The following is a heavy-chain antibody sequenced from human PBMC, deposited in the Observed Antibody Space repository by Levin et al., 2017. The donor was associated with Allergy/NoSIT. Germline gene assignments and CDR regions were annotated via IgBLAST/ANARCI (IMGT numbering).Heavy chain of an antibody. D-gene: IGHD2-8*02. J-gene: IGHJ6*02. CDR2: VFYNGST. CDR1: GGSISTSTFY. V-gene: IGHV4-39*01. Sequence: SQTLSLPCTFSGGSISTSTFYWAWIRQPPGKGLEWIGSVFYNGSTWYNPSLKSRVTISVDTSKNQFSLKLHSMTAADTAVYFCARHCTGNTCYYYYYYGLEVWGPGTTVTVSS. CDR3: ARHCTGNTCYYYYYYGLEV.